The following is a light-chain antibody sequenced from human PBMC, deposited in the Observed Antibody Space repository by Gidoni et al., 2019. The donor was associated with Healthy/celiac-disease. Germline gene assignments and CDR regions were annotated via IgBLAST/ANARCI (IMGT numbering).Light chain of an antibody. V-gene: IGKV1-5*03. Sequence: DIKMTQSPSILSASVGDRVTITCRASQSISSWLAWYQQKPGKAPKLLIYKASSLESGVPSRFSGSGSGTEFTLTISSLQPDDFATYYCQQYNSYSWTFGQGTKVEIK. CDR1: QSISSW. CDR3: QQYNSYSWT. CDR2: KAS. J-gene: IGKJ1*01.